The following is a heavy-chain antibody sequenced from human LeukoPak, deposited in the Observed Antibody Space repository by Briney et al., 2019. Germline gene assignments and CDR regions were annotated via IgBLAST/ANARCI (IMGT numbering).Heavy chain of an antibody. CDR2: IYYSGST. D-gene: IGHD3-22*01. J-gene: IGHJ4*02. CDR1: GGSISSSSYY. CDR3: ARDLPTTYYYDSSGYYLPPPFDY. Sequence: PSQTLSLTCTVSGGSISSSSYYWGWIRQPPGKGLEWIGSIYYSGSTYYNPSLKSRVTISVDTSKNQFSLKLSSVTAADTAVYYCARDLPTTYYYDSSGYYLPPPFDYWGQGTLVTVSS. V-gene: IGHV4-39*07.